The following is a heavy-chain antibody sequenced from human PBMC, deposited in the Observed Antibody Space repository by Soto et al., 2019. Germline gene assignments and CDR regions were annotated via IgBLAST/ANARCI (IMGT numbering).Heavy chain of an antibody. CDR1: AGSISRYY. Sequence: HVQLQGSGPGLVKPSEPLSLTCSVSAGSISRYYWGWVRQSPGEGLEWIAHISYTVDASYNPSLKSRVTISIDTSKNQIALSLMSVPAADTAVYYCVGSLMSRAMESFDYWGQGTLVTVTS. D-gene: IGHD5-18*01. J-gene: IGHJ4*02. CDR3: VGSLMSRAMESFDY. CDR2: ISYTVDA. V-gene: IGHV4-59*01.